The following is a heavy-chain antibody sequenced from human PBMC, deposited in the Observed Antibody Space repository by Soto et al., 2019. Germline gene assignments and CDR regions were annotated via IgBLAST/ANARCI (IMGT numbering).Heavy chain of an antibody. D-gene: IGHD6-19*01. CDR1: GFTFSSYA. J-gene: IGHJ4*02. V-gene: IGHV3-30-3*01. CDR3: TKARLFGSAWYVEYFDS. Sequence: PGGSLRLSCAASGFTFSSYAMHWVRQAPGKGLEWVAVISYDGSNKYYADSVKGRFTISRDNSKDTLHLQMNSMRAEDTAVYFCTKARLFGSAWYVEYFDSWGLGTLVTVSS. CDR2: ISYDGSNK.